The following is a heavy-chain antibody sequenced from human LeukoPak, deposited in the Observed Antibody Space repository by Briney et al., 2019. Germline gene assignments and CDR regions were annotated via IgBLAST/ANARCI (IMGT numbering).Heavy chain of an antibody. V-gene: IGHV3-74*01. Sequence: GGSLRLSCAASGFTFSIYWMHWVRQGPGEGLVWVSRINTDGSSTTYADSVKGRFTISRDNAKNTLYLQMNSLSAEDTAVYYCARGYSSSYRIDYWGQGTLVTVSS. D-gene: IGHD6-6*01. CDR1: GFTFSIYW. CDR3: ARGYSSSYRIDY. J-gene: IGHJ4*02. CDR2: INTDGSST.